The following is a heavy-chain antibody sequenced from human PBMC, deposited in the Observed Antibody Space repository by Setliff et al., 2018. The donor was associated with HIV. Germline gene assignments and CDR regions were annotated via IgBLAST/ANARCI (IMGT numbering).Heavy chain of an antibody. CDR1: GYTFTSYA. J-gene: IGHJ4*02. V-gene: IGHV1-3*01. CDR2: INAGNGNT. Sequence: GASVKVSCKASGYTFTSYAMHWVRQAPGQRLEWMGWINAGNGNTKYSQKFQGRVTMTRDTSISTAYMELSRLRSDDTAVYYCARGMDYYDTSGYYQYYFDYWGQGTLVTVSS. CDR3: ARGMDYYDTSGYYQYYFDY. D-gene: IGHD3-22*01.